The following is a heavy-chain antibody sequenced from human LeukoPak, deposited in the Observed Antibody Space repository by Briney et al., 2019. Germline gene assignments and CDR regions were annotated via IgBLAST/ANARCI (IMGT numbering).Heavy chain of an antibody. CDR3: ARESIVDTAMVTIDY. Sequence: ASVKVPCKASGYTFTSYYMHWVRQAPGQGLEWMGIINPSGGSTSYAQKFQGRVTMTRDMPTSTVYMELSSLRSEDTAVYYCARESIVDTAMVTIDYWGQGTLVTVSS. V-gene: IGHV1-46*01. D-gene: IGHD5-18*01. J-gene: IGHJ4*02. CDR2: INPSGGST. CDR1: GYTFTSYY.